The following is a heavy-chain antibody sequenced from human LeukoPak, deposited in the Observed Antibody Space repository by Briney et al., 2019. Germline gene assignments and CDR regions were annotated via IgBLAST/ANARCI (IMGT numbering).Heavy chain of an antibody. CDR2: INHSGST. D-gene: IGHD6-19*01. Sequence: SETLSLTCAVYGGSFSGYYWSWIRQPPGKGLEWIGEINHSGSTNYNPSLKSQVTISVDTSKNQFSLKLSSVTAADTAVYYCARRRVAVAGFDYWGQGTLVTVSS. J-gene: IGHJ4*02. CDR3: ARRRVAVAGFDY. V-gene: IGHV4-34*01. CDR1: GGSFSGYY.